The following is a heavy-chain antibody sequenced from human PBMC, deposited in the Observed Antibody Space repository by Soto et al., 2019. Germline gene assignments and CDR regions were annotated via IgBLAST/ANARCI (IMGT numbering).Heavy chain of an antibody. J-gene: IGHJ6*02. CDR2: TYYRSKWYN. V-gene: IGHV6-1*01. D-gene: IGHD6-6*01. Sequence: SQTLSLTCAISGDSVSSNSAAWNWIRQSPSRGLEWLGRTYYRSKWYNDYAVSVKSRITINPDTSKNQFSLQLNSVTPEDTAVYYCARDYPQLVPQLYYYSYGMDVWGQGTTVTVSS. CDR3: ARDYPQLVPQLYYYSYGMDV. CDR1: GDSVSSNSAA.